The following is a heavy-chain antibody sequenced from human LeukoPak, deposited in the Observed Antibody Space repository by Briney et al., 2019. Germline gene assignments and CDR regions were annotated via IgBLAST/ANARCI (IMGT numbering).Heavy chain of an antibody. CDR1: GFTFSSYA. Sequence: GGSLRLSCAASGFTFSSYAMHWVRQAPGKGLEWVAVISYDGSNKYYADPVKGRFTISRDNSKNTLYLQMNSLRAEDTAVYYCARGRALDYWGQGTLVTVSS. CDR2: ISYDGSNK. V-gene: IGHV3-30*04. J-gene: IGHJ4*02. CDR3: ARGRALDY.